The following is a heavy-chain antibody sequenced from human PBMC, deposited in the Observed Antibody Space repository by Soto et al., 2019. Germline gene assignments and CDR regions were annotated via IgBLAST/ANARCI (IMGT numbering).Heavy chain of an antibody. J-gene: IGHJ3*02. V-gene: IGHV3-23*01. D-gene: IGHD1-1*01. CDR3: AKDRAAGTNGGDAFDI. Sequence: EVQLLESGGGLVQPGGSLRLSCAASGFTFSSYAMSWVRQAPGKGLEWVSAISGSGGSTYYADSVKGRFTISRDKSKNTLYLQMNSLRAEDTAVYYCAKDRAAGTNGGDAFDIWGQGTMVTVSS. CDR2: ISGSGGST. CDR1: GFTFSSYA.